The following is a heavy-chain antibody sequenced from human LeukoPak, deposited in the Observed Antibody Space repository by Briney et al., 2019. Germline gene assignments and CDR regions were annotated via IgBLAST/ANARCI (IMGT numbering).Heavy chain of an antibody. V-gene: IGHV4-34*01. CDR2: INHSGST. CDR3: ARGSPLEYSSSFWFDP. D-gene: IGHD6-6*01. J-gene: IGHJ5*02. CDR1: GGSFSGYY. Sequence: SETLSLTCAVYGGSFSGYYWSWIRQPPGKGLEWIGEINHSGSTNYNPSLKSRVTISADTSKNQFSLKLSSVAAADTAVYYCARGSPLEYSSSFWFDPWGQGTLVTVSS.